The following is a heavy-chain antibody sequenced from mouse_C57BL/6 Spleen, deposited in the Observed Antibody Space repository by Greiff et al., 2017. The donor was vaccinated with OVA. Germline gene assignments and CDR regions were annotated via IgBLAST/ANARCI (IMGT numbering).Heavy chain of an antibody. CDR2: IDPSDSYT. V-gene: IGHV1-69*01. Sequence: QVQLKQSGAELVMPGASVKLSCKASGYTFTSYWMHWVKQRPGQGLEWIGEIDPSDSYTNYNQKFKGKSTLTVDKSSSTAYMQLSSLTSEDSAVYYCARGDIFFDYWGQGTTLTVSS. CDR1: GYTFTSYW. J-gene: IGHJ2*01. CDR3: ARGDIFFDY.